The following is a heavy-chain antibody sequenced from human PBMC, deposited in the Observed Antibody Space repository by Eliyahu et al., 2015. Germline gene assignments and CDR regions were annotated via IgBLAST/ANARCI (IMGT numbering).Heavy chain of an antibody. CDR3: ARENDPFRGLYDAFDI. Sequence: ELQLVESGGGLVKPGGSLRLSCAASGFNFXXYSFNWVPQAPGKGVEWVSSISSTSNFIYYTDSVKGRFTISRDNAKNSVYLQMNSLRAEDTALYYCARENDPFRGLYDAFDIWGQGTMVTVSS. CDR2: ISSTSNFI. D-gene: IGHD3-10*01. CDR1: GFNFXXYS. J-gene: IGHJ3*02. V-gene: IGHV3-21*02.